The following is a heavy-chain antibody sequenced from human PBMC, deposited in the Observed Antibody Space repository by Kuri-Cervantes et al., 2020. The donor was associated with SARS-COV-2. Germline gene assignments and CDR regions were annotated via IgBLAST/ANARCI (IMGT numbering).Heavy chain of an antibody. Sequence: GESLKISCAASGFTFSSYGMHWVRQAPGKGLEWVAFIRYDGSNKYYADSVKGRFTISRDNSKNTLYLRMNSLRAEDTAVYYCAREHCSSTSCYGLDYWGQGTLVTVSS. CDR3: AREHCSSTSCYGLDY. V-gene: IGHV3-30*02. J-gene: IGHJ4*02. D-gene: IGHD2-2*01. CDR1: GFTFSSYG. CDR2: IRYDGSNK.